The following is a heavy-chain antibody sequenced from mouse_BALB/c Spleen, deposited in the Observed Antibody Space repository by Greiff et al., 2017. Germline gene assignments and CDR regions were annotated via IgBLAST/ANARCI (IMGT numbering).Heavy chain of an antibody. CDR1: GFSLTSYG. CDR2: IWAGGST. Sequence: VQLQQSGPGLVAPSQSLSITCTVSGFSLTSYGVHWVRQPPGKGLEWLGVIWAGGSTNYNSALMSRLSISKDNSKSQVFLKMNSLQTDDTAMYYCARDHYGSSYWYFDVWGAGTTVTVSS. J-gene: IGHJ1*01. CDR3: ARDHYGSSYWYFDV. V-gene: IGHV2-9*02. D-gene: IGHD1-1*01.